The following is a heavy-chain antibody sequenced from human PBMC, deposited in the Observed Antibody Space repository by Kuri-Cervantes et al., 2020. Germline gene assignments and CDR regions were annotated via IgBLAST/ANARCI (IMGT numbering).Heavy chain of an antibody. Sequence: GSLRLSCAVYGGSFSGYYWSWIRQPPGKGLEWIGEINHSGSTNYNPSLKSRVTISVDTSKNQFSLKLSSVTAADTAVYYCARGHELLWFGEPIWGDAFDICGQGTMVTVSS. CDR2: INHSGST. CDR3: ARGHELLWFGEPIWGDAFDI. V-gene: IGHV4-34*01. D-gene: IGHD3-10*01. CDR1: GGSFSGYY. J-gene: IGHJ3*02.